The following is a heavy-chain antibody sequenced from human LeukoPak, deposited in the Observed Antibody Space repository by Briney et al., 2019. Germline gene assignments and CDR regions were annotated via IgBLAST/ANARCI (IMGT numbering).Heavy chain of an antibody. D-gene: IGHD1-14*01. CDR2: INTGGSPI. CDR3: ARDIGAPSRIIDY. CDR1: GFTFSRDS. J-gene: IGHJ4*02. Sequence: GGSLRLSCAASGFTFSRDSMNWVRQAPGKGLEWVSYINTGGSPIYYADSVKGRFTISRDNSKNTLYLQMNSLKAEDTAVYYCARDIGAPSRIIDYWGQGALVTVSS. V-gene: IGHV3-48*01.